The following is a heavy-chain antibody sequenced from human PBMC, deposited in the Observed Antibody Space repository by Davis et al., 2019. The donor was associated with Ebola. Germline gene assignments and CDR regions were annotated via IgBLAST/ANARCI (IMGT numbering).Heavy chain of an antibody. Sequence: HTGGSLRLSCAASGFTFSSYWMHWVRHAPGKGLVWVSCINRDGSTTTYADSVKGRFTISRDNAKNSLYLQMNSLRAEDTAVYYCARIRFLEWLFWSPYFDYWGQGTLVTVSS. CDR1: GFTFSSYW. J-gene: IGHJ4*02. D-gene: IGHD3-3*01. CDR2: INRDGSTT. V-gene: IGHV3-74*03. CDR3: ARIRFLEWLFWSPYFDY.